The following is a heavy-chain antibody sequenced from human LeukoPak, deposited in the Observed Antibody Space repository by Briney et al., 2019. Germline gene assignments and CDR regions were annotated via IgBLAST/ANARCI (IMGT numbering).Heavy chain of an antibody. V-gene: IGHV3-15*01. CDR3: TTGLTTILDY. D-gene: IGHD3-3*01. CDR2: IKNKNDGATV. Sequence: GGSLRLSCAASGFTFSNAWMSWVRQAPGKGLEWVGRIKNKNDGATVDYAAPVKGRFTISRDDSKNTVYLQMNRLKTEDTAVYFCTTGLTTILDYWGQGTLVTVSS. CDR1: GFTFSNAW. J-gene: IGHJ4*02.